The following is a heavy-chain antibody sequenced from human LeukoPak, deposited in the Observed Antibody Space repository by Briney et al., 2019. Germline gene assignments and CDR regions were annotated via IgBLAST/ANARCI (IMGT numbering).Heavy chain of an antibody. CDR1: GYTFTVYY. CDR2: INPNSGGT. V-gene: IGHV1-2*02. D-gene: IGHD4-17*01. Sequence: ASVTVSCKASGYTFTVYYMHWVRQAPGPGLEWMGWINPNSGGTTYAQKFQGRVTMTRDTSISTAYMELSRLTSDHTAVYYCARDPYGDHEYFQHWGQGTLVTVSS. CDR3: ARDPYGDHEYFQH. J-gene: IGHJ1*01.